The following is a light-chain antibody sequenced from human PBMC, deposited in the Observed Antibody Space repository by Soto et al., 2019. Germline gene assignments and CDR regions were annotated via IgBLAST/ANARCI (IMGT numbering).Light chain of an antibody. CDR3: QQYGGSPRT. CDR1: QSVSSSN. Sequence: EIVLTQSPRTLSLSPGARATLSCMTSQSVSSSNLAWYHQKPGQAPRLRIFGASSRATGIPDRFSGSGSGTDFTLTISRLEPEDFAVYYCQQYGGSPRTCGQGTKVDI. J-gene: IGKJ1*01. CDR2: GAS. V-gene: IGKV3-20*01.